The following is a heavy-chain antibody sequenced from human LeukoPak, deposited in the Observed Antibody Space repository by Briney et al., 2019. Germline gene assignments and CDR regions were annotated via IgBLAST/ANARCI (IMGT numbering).Heavy chain of an antibody. CDR2: IYYSGST. J-gene: IGHJ4*02. CDR3: ARRSSSWYSKIDS. D-gene: IGHD6-13*01. Sequence: SETLSLTCTVSGGSISSGGYYWSWIRQHPGKGLEWIGYIYYSGSTYYNPSLKSRVTISVDTSKNQFSLKLSSVTAADTAVYYCARRSSSWYSKIDSWGQGTLVTVSP. CDR1: GGSISSGGYY. V-gene: IGHV4-31*03.